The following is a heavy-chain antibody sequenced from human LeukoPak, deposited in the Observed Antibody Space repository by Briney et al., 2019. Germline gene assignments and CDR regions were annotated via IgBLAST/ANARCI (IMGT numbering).Heavy chain of an antibody. J-gene: IGHJ6*02. CDR3: ARDPGDYDSLTYYYYGMDV. CDR2: IYTSGST. Sequence: PSETLSLTCTVSGGSISSYYWSWIRQPAGKGLERIGRIYTSGSTNYNPSLKSRVTMSVDTSKNQFSLKLSSVTAANTAVYYCARDPGDYDSLTYYYYGMDVWGQGTTVTVSS. D-gene: IGHD3-3*01. CDR1: GGSISSYY. V-gene: IGHV4-4*07.